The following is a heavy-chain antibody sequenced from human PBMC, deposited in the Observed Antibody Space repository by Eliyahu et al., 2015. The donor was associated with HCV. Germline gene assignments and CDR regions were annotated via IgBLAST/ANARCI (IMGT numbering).Heavy chain of an antibody. D-gene: IGHD5-18*01. CDR3: AKDPHSFGYRAY. CDR2: ISGSGGST. Sequence: EVQLLESGGGLVQPGGSLRLSCAASGFTFSSYAMSWVRQAPGKGLEWVSAISGSGGSTYYADSVKDRFTISRDNSKNTLYLQMNSLRAEDTAVYYCAKDPHSFGYRAYWGQGTLVTVSS. V-gene: IGHV3-23*01. J-gene: IGHJ4*02. CDR1: GFTFSSYA.